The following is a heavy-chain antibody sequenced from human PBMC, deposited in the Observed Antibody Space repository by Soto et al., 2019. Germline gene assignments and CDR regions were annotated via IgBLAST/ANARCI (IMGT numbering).Heavy chain of an antibody. J-gene: IGHJ4*02. CDR3: ARDPPGFHSAFDF. Sequence: SETLSLTCTVSGGSITNYYWTWIRQTPGKGLEWIGYVYYTGSTNYNPSLKSRVHISIDTSKNEFSLQLNSVTPEDTAIYYCARDPPGFHSAFDFWGQGTLVTVSS. V-gene: IGHV4-59*12. CDR2: VYYTGST. D-gene: IGHD4-4*01. CDR1: GGSITNYY.